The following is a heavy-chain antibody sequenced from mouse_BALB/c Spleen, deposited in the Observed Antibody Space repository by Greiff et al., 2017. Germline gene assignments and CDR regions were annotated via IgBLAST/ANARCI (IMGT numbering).Heavy chain of an antibody. V-gene: IGHV1-54*01. CDR3: ATQDSSGFAY. D-gene: IGHD3-2*01. CDR1: GYAFTNYL. CDR2: INPGCGGT. Sequence: QVQLQQSGAELVRPGTSVKVSCKASGYAFTNYLIEWVKQRPGQGLEWIGVINPGCGGTNYNEKFKGKATLTADKSSSTAYMQLSSLTSDDSAVYFCATQDSSGFAYWGQGTLVTVSA. J-gene: IGHJ3*01.